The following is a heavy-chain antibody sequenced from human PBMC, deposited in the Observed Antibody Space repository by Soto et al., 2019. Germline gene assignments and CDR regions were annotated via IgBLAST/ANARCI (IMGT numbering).Heavy chain of an antibody. CDR1: GGSISSGGYY. V-gene: IGHV4-31*03. J-gene: IGHJ4*02. Sequence: QVQLQESGPGLVKPSQTLSLTCTVSGGSISSGGYYWSWIRQHPGKGLEWIGYIYYSGSTYYNPSLKSRVTISVDTSKNQFSLKLSSVTAADTAVYYCARGIAAAGTPLFEYWGQGTLVTVSS. CDR2: IYYSGST. D-gene: IGHD6-13*01. CDR3: ARGIAAAGTPLFEY.